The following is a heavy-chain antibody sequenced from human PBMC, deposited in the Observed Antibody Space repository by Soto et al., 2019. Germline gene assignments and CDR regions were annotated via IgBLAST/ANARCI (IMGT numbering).Heavy chain of an antibody. CDR1: GGSFSAYY. J-gene: IGHJ6*02. Sequence: SETLSLTCAVYGGSFSAYYWSWVRQPPGKGLEWIGEIIHSESTKYNQSLKSRVTISVDTSKNQFSLKLSSVTAADTAVYYCAKDIVVESYCSSTSCSDYYYYGMDVWGQGTTVTVSS. CDR3: AKDIVVESYCSSTSCSDYYYYGMDV. V-gene: IGHV4-34*12. CDR2: IIHSEST. D-gene: IGHD2-2*01.